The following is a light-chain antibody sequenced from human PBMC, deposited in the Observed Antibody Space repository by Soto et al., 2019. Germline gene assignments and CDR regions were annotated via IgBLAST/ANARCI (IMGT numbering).Light chain of an antibody. J-gene: IGLJ1*01. CDR2: DVG. CDR3: CSYAGSSTHV. CDR1: SSDVGAYNY. Sequence: QSVLTQPRSVSGSPGQSVTISCTGTSSDVGAYNYVSWYQQHPGKAPKLMIYDVGKRPSGVPDRFSGSKSGNTASLTISGLQAEDEADYYCCSYAGSSTHVFGTGTKVTVL. V-gene: IGLV2-11*01.